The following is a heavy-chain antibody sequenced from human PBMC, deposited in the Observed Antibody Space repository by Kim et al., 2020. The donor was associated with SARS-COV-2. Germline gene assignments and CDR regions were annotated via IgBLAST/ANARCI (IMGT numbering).Heavy chain of an antibody. CDR1: GYTFTSYY. D-gene: IGHD2-2*01. V-gene: IGHV1-46*01. Sequence: ASVKVSCKASGYTFTSYYMHWVRQAPGQGLEWMGVINPSGGSTSYAQKFQGRVTMTRDTSTSTVYMELSSLRSEDTAVYYCARGASYQPTDRGPAAAPDYWGQGTLVTVSS. J-gene: IGHJ4*02. CDR3: ARGASYQPTDRGPAAAPDY. CDR2: INPSGGST.